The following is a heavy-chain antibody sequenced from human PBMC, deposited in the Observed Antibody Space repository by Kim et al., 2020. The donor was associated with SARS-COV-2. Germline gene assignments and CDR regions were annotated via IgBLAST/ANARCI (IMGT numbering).Heavy chain of an antibody. J-gene: IGHJ4*02. D-gene: IGHD6-19*01. CDR2: ISSNGGST. V-gene: IGHV3-64D*09. Sequence: GGSLRLSCSASGFTFSSYAMHWVRQAPGKGLEYVSAISSNGGSTYYADSVKGRFTISRDNSKNTLYLQMRSLRVEDTAVYYCVKDCIVVGGTTLGYWGQGTLVTVSS. CDR1: GFTFSSYA. CDR3: VKDCIVVGGTTLGY.